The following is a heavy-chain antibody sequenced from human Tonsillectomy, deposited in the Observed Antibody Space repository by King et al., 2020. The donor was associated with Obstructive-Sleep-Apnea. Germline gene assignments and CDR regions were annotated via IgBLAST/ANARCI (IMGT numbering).Heavy chain of an antibody. CDR3: ARSVTMIVVVMGGGAFDI. D-gene: IGHD3-22*01. V-gene: IGHV3-21*01. J-gene: IGHJ3*02. CDR1: GFTFSSYS. CDR2: ISSSSSYI. Sequence: VQLVESGGGLVKPGGSLRLSCAASGFTFSSYSMNWVRQAPGKGLEWVSSISSSSSYIYYADSVKGRFTISRDNAKNSLYLQMNSLRAEDTAVYYCARSVTMIVVVMGGGAFDIWGQGTMVTVSS.